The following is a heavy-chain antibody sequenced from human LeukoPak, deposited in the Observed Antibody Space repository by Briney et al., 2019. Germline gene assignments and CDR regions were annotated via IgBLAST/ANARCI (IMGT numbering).Heavy chain of an antibody. Sequence: SETLSPTCAVYGGSFSGYYWSWIRQPPGKGLEWIGEINHSGSTNYKPSLKSRVTISLDTSKNQFSLKLSSVTAADTAVYYCASAPGYCSSTSCYAMSYYYYYGMDVWGKGTTVTVSS. J-gene: IGHJ6*04. V-gene: IGHV4-34*01. CDR3: ASAPGYCSSTSCYAMSYYYYYGMDV. D-gene: IGHD2-2*01. CDR2: INHSGST. CDR1: GGSFSGYY.